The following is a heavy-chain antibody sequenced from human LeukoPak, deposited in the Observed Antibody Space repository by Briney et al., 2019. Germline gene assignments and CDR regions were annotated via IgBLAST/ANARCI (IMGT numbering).Heavy chain of an antibody. Sequence: GASVKVSCKASGYSFTAHYIHWVRQAPGQGLEWMGCINPNTGGTNYALKFQGRVTTTSDTSTTTAYMGLSSLSSDDTAVYFCSRSSAAAGAVGYWGQGTLVTVSS. J-gene: IGHJ4*02. V-gene: IGHV1-2*02. CDR1: GYSFTAHY. CDR2: INPNTGGT. CDR3: SRSSAAAGAVGY. D-gene: IGHD6-13*01.